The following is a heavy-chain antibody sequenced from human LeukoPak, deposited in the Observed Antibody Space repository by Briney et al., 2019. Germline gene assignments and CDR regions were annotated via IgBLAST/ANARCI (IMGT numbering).Heavy chain of an antibody. J-gene: IGHJ4*02. CDR2: IYYSGST. V-gene: IGHV4-59*01. CDR3: ARLYSSSGQVGYFDY. CDR1: GGSISSYY. D-gene: IGHD6-13*01. Sequence: SESLSLTCTVSGGSISSYYWSWIRQPPGKGLEWIGYIYYSGSTNYNPSLKSRVTISVDTSKNQFSLKLSSVTAADTAVYYCARLYSSSGQVGYFDYWGQGTLVTVSS.